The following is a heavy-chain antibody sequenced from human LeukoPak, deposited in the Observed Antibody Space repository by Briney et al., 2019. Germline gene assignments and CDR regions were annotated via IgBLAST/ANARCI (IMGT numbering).Heavy chain of an antibody. J-gene: IGHJ4*02. V-gene: IGHV3-9*01. CDR3: ASLLEGVDY. CDR2: ISWNSGSI. Sequence: PGRSLRLSCAASGFTFDDYAMHWVRQAPGKGLEWVSGISWNSGSIGYADSVKGRFTISRDNAKNSLYLQMSSLRAEDTALYYCASLLEGVDYWGQGTLVPVSS. D-gene: IGHD1-26*01. CDR1: GFTFDDYA.